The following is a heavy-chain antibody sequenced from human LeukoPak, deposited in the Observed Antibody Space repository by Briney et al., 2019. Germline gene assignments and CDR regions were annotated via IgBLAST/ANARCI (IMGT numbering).Heavy chain of an antibody. Sequence: PSETLSLTCTVSGGSISSYYWSWLRQPPGKGLEWIGYIYYSGSTNYNPSLKSRVTISVDTSKNQFSLKLSSVTAADTAVYYCARFGDGVGYWGQGTLVTVSS. D-gene: IGHD3-10*01. CDR1: GGSISSYY. CDR3: ARFGDGVGY. V-gene: IGHV4-59*08. J-gene: IGHJ4*02. CDR2: IYYSGST.